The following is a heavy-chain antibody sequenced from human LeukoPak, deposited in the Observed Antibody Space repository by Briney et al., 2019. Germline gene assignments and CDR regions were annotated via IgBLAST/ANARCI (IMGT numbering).Heavy chain of an antibody. CDR2: IYPGDSDT. CDR3: ARNGGHYYDSSGYYQFDY. Sequence: GESLKISCKGSGYSFTSYWIGWVRQMPGKGLEWMGIIYPGDSDTRYSPSFQGQVTISADKSISTAYLQWSSLKASDTAVYYCARNGGHYYDSSGYYQFDYWGQGTLVTVSS. J-gene: IGHJ4*02. D-gene: IGHD3-22*01. CDR1: GYSFTSYW. V-gene: IGHV5-51*01.